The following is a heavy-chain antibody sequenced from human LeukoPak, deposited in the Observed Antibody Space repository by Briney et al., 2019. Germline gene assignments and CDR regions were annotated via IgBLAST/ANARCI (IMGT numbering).Heavy chain of an antibody. D-gene: IGHD3/OR15-3a*01. J-gene: IGHJ4*02. CDR1: LFTFSTYW. CDR2: INSDGSTT. V-gene: IGHV3-74*01. CDR3: ARDRGTYGLLNY. Sequence: PGWSRRLSSVASLFTFSTYWMHLVRQAPGQGLVCVARINSDGSTTTYADSVKGRFTISRDNAKNTLYLQMNSLRAEDTAVYYCARDRGTYGLLNYWGQGTLVSVSS.